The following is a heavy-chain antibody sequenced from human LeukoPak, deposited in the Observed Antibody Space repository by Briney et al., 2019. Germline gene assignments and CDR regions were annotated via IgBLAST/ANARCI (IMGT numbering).Heavy chain of an antibody. Sequence: GGSLRLSCSAAVFTFSSYAINSVRQAPGKGLDWVSSISPSGNDIFYADSVKGRFTISRDNAGNSLYLETNSLRAEDTAVYFCVRGEIYGNYNFDYWGQGTLVTVSS. J-gene: IGHJ4*02. CDR2: ISPSGNDI. D-gene: IGHD4-23*01. CDR1: VFTFSSYA. V-gene: IGHV3-21*01. CDR3: VRGEIYGNYNFDY.